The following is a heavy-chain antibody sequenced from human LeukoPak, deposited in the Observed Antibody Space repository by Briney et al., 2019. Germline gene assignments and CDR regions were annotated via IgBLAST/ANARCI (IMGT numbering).Heavy chain of an antibody. J-gene: IGHJ4*02. CDR1: GGSFSGYY. CDR3: ARHKRLWFGESTFDY. Sequence: PSETLSLTCAVYGGSFSGYYWSWIRQPPGKGLEWIGEINHSGSTNYNPSLKSRVTISVDTSKNQFPLKLSSVTAADTAVYYCARHKRLWFGESTFDYWGQGTLVTVSS. V-gene: IGHV4-34*01. CDR2: INHSGST. D-gene: IGHD3-10*01.